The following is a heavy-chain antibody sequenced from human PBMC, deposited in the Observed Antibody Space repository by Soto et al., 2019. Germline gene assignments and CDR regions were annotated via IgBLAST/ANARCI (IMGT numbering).Heavy chain of an antibody. CDR2: ISSSSSYI. D-gene: IGHD5-18*01. J-gene: IGHJ4*02. CDR1: GFTFSSYS. Sequence: EVQLVESGGGLVKPGGSLRLSCAASGFTFSSYSMNWVRQAPGKGLEWVSSISSSSSYIYYADSVKGRFTISRDNAKNSLYLQMNSLRAEDTAVYCCARDREDTAMVPFLNWGQGTLVTVSS. CDR3: ARDREDTAMVPFLN. V-gene: IGHV3-21*01.